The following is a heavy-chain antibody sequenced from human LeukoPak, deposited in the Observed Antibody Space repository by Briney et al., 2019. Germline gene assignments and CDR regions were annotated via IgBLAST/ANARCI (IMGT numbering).Heavy chain of an antibody. V-gene: IGHV3-30*02. Sequence: PGGSLRLSCAASGFTFSSYGMHWVRQAPGKGLEWVAFIRYDGSNKYYADSVKGRFTISRDNSKNTLYLQMNSLRAEDTAVHYCAKDFGSCSSTSCYTDYWGQGTLVTVSS. CDR3: AKDFGSCSSTSCYTDY. CDR2: IRYDGSNK. J-gene: IGHJ4*02. CDR1: GFTFSSYG. D-gene: IGHD2-2*02.